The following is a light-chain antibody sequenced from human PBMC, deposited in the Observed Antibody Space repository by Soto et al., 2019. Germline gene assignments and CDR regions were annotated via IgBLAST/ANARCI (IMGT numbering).Light chain of an antibody. Sequence: EIVLTQSPGTLSLSPGERATLSCGASQSLSSNSLAWYQQKPGQAPRLLISGASSRATGIPDRFSGSGSGTDFTSTISRLEPTAFAVYYCQQYGTSPYTFGQGNKLAIK. CDR2: GAS. V-gene: IGKV3-20*01. CDR1: QSLSSNS. CDR3: QQYGTSPYT. J-gene: IGKJ2*01.